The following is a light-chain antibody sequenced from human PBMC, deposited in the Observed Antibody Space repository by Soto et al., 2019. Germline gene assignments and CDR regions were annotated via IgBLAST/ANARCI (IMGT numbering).Light chain of an antibody. CDR2: TAS. Sequence: DIQMTQSPSSLSASAGDRVTITCRASQSISSYLNWYQQKPGKAPKLLIYTASSLQSGVPSRFSGSGSGTDFTLTISSLQRDDFAIYYCQQYNPYSRTFGQVTKLEIK. V-gene: IGKV1-39*01. CDR3: QQYNPYSRT. CDR1: QSISSY. J-gene: IGKJ1*01.